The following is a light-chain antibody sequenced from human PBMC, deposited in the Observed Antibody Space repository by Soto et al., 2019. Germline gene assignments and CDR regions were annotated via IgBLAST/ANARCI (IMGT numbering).Light chain of an antibody. Sequence: EIVMTQSPAILSLSPGETATLSCRASQSIATNLAWYQQRPGQAPRLLIYGASTRATDVPARFSGSVSGTEFILSITRLQSEDFAVYYCHQYDNAPQTYGQGTKVEIK. V-gene: IGKV3D-15*01. CDR2: GAS. J-gene: IGKJ2*01. CDR3: HQYDNAPQT. CDR1: QSIATN.